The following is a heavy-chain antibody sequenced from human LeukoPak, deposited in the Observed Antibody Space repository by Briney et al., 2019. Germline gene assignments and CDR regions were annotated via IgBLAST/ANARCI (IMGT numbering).Heavy chain of an antibody. D-gene: IGHD4-11*01. V-gene: IGHV1-24*01. CDR3: ATDVYDYSNYVGAGHGK. Sequence: ASVKVSCKVSGYTLTELSMHWVRQAPGKRLEWMGGFDPEDGETIYAQKFQGRVTMTEDTSTDTAYMELSSLRSEDTAVYYCATDVYDYSNYVGAGHGKWGQGTLVTVSS. CDR2: FDPEDGET. CDR1: GYTLTELS. J-gene: IGHJ4*02.